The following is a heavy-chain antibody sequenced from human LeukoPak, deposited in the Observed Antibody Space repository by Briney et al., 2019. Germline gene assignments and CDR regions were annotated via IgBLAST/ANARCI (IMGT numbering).Heavy chain of an antibody. V-gene: IGHV3-21*04. D-gene: IGHD2-15*01. CDR2: ISSSSSYI. CDR1: GFTFSSYS. CDR3: AKGGKAASMKNWFDP. J-gene: IGHJ5*02. Sequence: GGSLRLSCAASGFTFSSYSMNWVRQAPGKGLGWVSSISSSSSYIYYADSVKGRFTISRDNSKNTLYLQMNSLRAEDTAVYYCAKGGKAASMKNWFDPWGQGTLVTVSS.